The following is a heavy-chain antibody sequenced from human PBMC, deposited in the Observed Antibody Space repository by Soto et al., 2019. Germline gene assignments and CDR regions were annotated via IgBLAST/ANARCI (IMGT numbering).Heavy chain of an antibody. CDR1: GFTFSNYG. D-gene: IGHD3-22*01. CDR3: ARADRSGYYFDY. J-gene: IGHJ4*02. CDR2: ISYDGDNT. V-gene: IGHV3-30*03. Sequence: QVQLVESGGGVVQPGRSLRLSCAGSGFTFSNYGMHWVRQAPGKGLEWVAAISYDGDNTYYADSVKGRFTISRDNSKNMLYLQMNRLRTEDTAIHYCARADRSGYYFDYWGQGTLVTVSS.